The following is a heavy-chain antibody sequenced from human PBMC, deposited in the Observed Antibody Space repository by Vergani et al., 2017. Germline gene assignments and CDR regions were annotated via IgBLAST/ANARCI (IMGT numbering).Heavy chain of an antibody. D-gene: IGHD6-13*01. V-gene: IGHV1-3*01. J-gene: IGHJ5*02. CDR2: INAGNGNP. CDR1: GYTFTTYA. CDR3: ARTGLAGSSWSANWFDP. Sequence: QVQLVQSGAEVKKPGASVQVSCKASGYTFTTYAIHWVRQAPGQRLEWLGWINAGNGNPKYSQKFQGILTITRDTSASTAYMELSSLRSEDTALYYCARTGLAGSSWSANWFDPWGQGTLVTVSS.